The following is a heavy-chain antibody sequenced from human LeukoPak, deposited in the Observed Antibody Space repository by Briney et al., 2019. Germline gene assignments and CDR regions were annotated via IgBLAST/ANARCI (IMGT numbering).Heavy chain of an antibody. CDR1: GGDFSSYA. V-gene: IGHV1-69*06. Sequence: SVQGSYQASGGDFSSYAIRWGRRAPGQGGGWMGGIIPIFGTANYTQKFQGRVTITPDKSTTTAYMALSSLRSEDTALYYCARVYYGSGRYYLAYWGQGTLVTVSS. J-gene: IGHJ4*02. CDR2: IIPIFGTA. CDR3: ARVYYGSGRYYLAY. D-gene: IGHD3-10*01.